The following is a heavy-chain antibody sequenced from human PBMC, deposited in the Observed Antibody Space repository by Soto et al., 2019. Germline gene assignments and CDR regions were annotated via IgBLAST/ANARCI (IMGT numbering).Heavy chain of an antibody. CDR3: AALTGATFH. J-gene: IGHJ4*02. Sequence: GESLKISCRASGYSFNSYWIGWVRQMPGRGLEWMGIVHPGNSDIRYSPSFQGQVTVSVDRSISTAYLQWSSLKASDTAMYYCAALTGATFHWGQGTLVTVSS. CDR2: VHPGNSDI. V-gene: IGHV5-51*01. D-gene: IGHD1-20*01. CDR1: GYSFNSYW.